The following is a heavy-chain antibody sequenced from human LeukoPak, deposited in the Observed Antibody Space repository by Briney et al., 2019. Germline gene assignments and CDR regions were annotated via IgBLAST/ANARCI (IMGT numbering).Heavy chain of an antibody. J-gene: IGHJ4*02. CDR1: GGIFSSYG. CDR2: IIPIFGTA. D-gene: IGHD3-10*01. V-gene: IGHV1-69*13. Sequence: SVKVSXKASGGIFSSYGISWVRQAPGQGLEWVGGIIPIFGTANYAQKFQGRVTITADESTSTAYMELSSLGSEDTAVYYCARPKNGHYYGSGSYHYWGQGTLVTVSS. CDR3: ARPKNGHYYGSGSYHY.